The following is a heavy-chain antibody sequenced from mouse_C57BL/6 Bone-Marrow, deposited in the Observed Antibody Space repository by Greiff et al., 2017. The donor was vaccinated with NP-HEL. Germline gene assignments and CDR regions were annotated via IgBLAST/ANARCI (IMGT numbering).Heavy chain of an antibody. CDR2: INPGSGGT. CDR1: GYAFTNYL. D-gene: IGHD2-2*01. Sequence: QVQLQQSGAELVRPGTSVKVSCKASGYAFTNYLIEWVKQRPGQGLEWIGVINPGSGGTNYNEKFKGKATLTADKSSSTAYMQLSSLTSEDSAVYFCARAMVTLDYWGKGTTLTVSS. V-gene: IGHV1-54*01. CDR3: ARAMVTLDY. J-gene: IGHJ2*01.